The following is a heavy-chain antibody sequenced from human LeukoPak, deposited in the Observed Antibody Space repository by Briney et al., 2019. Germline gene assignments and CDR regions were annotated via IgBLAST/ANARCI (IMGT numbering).Heavy chain of an antibody. CDR3: ASGRYNYDILTGYYTLDY. D-gene: IGHD3-9*01. Sequence: ASVKVSCKAPGYTFTSYGISWVRQAPGQGLEWMGWISAYNGNTNYAQKLQGRVTMTTDTSTSTAYMELRSLRSDDTAVYYCASGRYNYDILTGYYTLDYWGQGTLVTVSS. V-gene: IGHV1-18*01. J-gene: IGHJ4*02. CDR2: ISAYNGNT. CDR1: GYTFTSYG.